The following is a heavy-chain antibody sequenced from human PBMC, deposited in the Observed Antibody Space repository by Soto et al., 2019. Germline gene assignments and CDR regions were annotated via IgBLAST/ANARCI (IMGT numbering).Heavy chain of an antibody. D-gene: IGHD1-1*01. CDR2: TYYRSRWYN. J-gene: IGHJ6*03. Sequence: SQTLSLTYVISGDSVSSNTAAWNWIRQSPSGGLEWLGRTYYRSRWYNDYAVSVKSRITVNPDTSKNQFSLQLNSVTPEDTAVYYCARGSWDDVTGHYYMDVWGKGTTVTVSS. V-gene: IGHV6-1*01. CDR3: ARGSWDDVTGHYYMDV. CDR1: GDSVSSNTAA.